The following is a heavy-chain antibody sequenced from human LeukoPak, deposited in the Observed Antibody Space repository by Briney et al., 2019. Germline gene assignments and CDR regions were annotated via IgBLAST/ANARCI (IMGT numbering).Heavy chain of an antibody. CDR1: GGSISSYY. J-gene: IGHJ6*03. CDR2: IYTSGST. V-gene: IGHV4-4*07. CDR3: ARVGYSSGWPTYYYYYMDV. Sequence: SETLSLTCTVSGGSISSYYWSWIRQPAGKGLEWIGRIYTSGSTNYNPSLKSRVTMSVDTSKNQFSLKLSSVTAADTAVYYCARVGYSSGWPTYYYYYMDVWGKGTTVTISS. D-gene: IGHD6-19*01.